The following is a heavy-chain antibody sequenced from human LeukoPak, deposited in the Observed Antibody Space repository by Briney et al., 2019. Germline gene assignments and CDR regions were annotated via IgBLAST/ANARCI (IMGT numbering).Heavy chain of an antibody. V-gene: IGHV1-69*13. Sequence: SVKVSCKASGYTFTGYYMHWVRQAPGQGLEWMGGIIPIFGTANYAQKFQGRVTITADESTSTAYMELSSLRSEDTAVYYCARGSRLLDWFDPWGQGTLVTVSS. D-gene: IGHD2-15*01. CDR2: IIPIFGTA. CDR1: GYTFTGYY. J-gene: IGHJ5*02. CDR3: ARGSRLLDWFDP.